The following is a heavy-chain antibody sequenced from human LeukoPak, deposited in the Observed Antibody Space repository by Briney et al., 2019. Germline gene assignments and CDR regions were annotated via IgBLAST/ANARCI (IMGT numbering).Heavy chain of an antibody. D-gene: IGHD3-22*01. J-gene: IGHJ4*02. Sequence: GGSLRLSCAASGFTFSSYSMNWVRQAPGKGLEWVSSISSSSSYIYYADSVKGRFTISRDDAKNSLYLQMNSLRAEDTAVYYCAGDLSQTYYYDSSGYSFDYWGQGTLVTVSS. CDR3: AGDLSQTYYYDSSGYSFDY. CDR1: GFTFSSYS. CDR2: ISSSSSYI. V-gene: IGHV3-21*01.